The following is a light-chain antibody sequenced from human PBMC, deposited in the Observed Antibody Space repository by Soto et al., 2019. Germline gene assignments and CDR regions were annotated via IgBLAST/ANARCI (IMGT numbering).Light chain of an antibody. Sequence: SYELTQPPSGSVSPGQTARITCSGDALPQKYAFWYQQKSGQAPVLVIYDDNKRPSAIPERFSGSSSGTVATLTISGAQVEDEADYHCYSPDRSGNQRVFGGGTKVTVL. CDR2: DDN. CDR1: ALPQKY. V-gene: IGLV3-10*01. J-gene: IGLJ3*02. CDR3: YSPDRSGNQRV.